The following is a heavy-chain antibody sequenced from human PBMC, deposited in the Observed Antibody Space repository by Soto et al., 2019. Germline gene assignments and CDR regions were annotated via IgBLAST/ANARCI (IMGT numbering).Heavy chain of an antibody. CDR1: GYTFTSYD. CDR2: MNPNSGNT. CDR3: ARSIRITMVRGVKYYFDY. J-gene: IGHJ4*02. D-gene: IGHD3-10*01. V-gene: IGHV1-8*01. Sequence: ASVKVSCKASGYTFTSYDINWVRQATGQGLEWMGWMNPNSGNTGYAQKFQGRVTMTRNTSISTAYMELSSLRSEDTAVYYCARSIRITMVRGVKYYFDYWGQGTLVTVS.